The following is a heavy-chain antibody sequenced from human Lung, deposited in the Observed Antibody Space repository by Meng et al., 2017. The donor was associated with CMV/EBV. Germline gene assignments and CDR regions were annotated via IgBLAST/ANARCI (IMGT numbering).Heavy chain of an antibody. D-gene: IGHD4-17*01. J-gene: IGHJ6*02. CDR3: ARGNYGDYHYYGMDV. Sequence: SVXVSXKASGGTFSSYAISWVRQAPGQGLEWMGGIIPIFGTANYAQKFQGRVTITTDESTSTAYMELSSLRSEDTAVYYCARGNYGDYHYYGMDVWGQGTTVTVSS. CDR2: IIPIFGTA. CDR1: GGTFSSYA. V-gene: IGHV1-69*05.